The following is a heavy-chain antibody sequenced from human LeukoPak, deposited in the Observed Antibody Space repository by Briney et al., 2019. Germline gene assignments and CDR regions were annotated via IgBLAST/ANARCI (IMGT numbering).Heavy chain of an antibody. CDR3: ARHFCGGDCYSFYYYYYGMDV. V-gene: IGHV4-39*01. CDR1: GGSISSSSFY. D-gene: IGHD2-21*02. Sequence: PSETLSLTCTVSGGSISSSSFYWGWIRQPPGKGLEWIGTIYYSGNTYYIPSLRSRVTISVDTSKNQFSLNLSSVTAADTAVYYCARHFCGGDCYSFYYYYYGMDVWGQGTTVTVSS. J-gene: IGHJ6*02. CDR2: IYYSGNT.